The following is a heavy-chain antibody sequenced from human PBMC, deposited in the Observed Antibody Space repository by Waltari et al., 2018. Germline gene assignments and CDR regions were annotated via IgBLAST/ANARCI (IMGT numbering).Heavy chain of an antibody. V-gene: IGHV4-34*01. D-gene: IGHD2-2*01. CDR3: ARIPAAIWYYYYMDV. CDR1: GGSFSGYY. CDR2: INHSGST. Sequence: QVQLQQWGAGLLKPSETLSLTCAVYGGSFSGYYWSWIRQPPGKGLEWIGEINHSGSTNYNPSLKSRVTIAVDTSKNQFSLKLSSVTAADTAVYYCARIPAAIWYYYYMDVWGKGTTVTVSS. J-gene: IGHJ6*03.